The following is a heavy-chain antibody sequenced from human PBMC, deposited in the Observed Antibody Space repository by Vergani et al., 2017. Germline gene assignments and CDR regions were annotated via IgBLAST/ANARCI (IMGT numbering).Heavy chain of an antibody. D-gene: IGHD3-3*01. J-gene: IGHJ5*02. Sequence: QVKLQESGPGLVKPSETLSLILTVPGGSISSYYWSWIRQPAGRGLEGIGRTYTSGSTNYNPSLKSPVTRSVDTSKNQFSLTLSSVTAAATAVYYCARDACITIFGVVRKAYWFDPWGQGTLVTVSS. CDR3: ARDACITIFGVVRKAYWFDP. V-gene: IGHV4-4*07. CDR2: TYTSGST. CDR1: GGSISSYY.